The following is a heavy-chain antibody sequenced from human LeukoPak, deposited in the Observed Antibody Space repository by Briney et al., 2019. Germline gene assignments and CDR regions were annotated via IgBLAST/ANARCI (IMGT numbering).Heavy chain of an antibody. CDR2: IYYSGST. CDR1: GGSISSYY. Sequence: PSETLSLTCTVSGGSISSYYWSWIRQPPGKGLEWIGYIYYSGSTNYNPSLKSRVTISVDTSKNQFSLKLSSVTAADTAVYYCARGHLGGATSFDYWGQGTLVTVSS. J-gene: IGHJ4*02. CDR3: ARGHLGGATSFDY. D-gene: IGHD1-26*01. V-gene: IGHV4-59*12.